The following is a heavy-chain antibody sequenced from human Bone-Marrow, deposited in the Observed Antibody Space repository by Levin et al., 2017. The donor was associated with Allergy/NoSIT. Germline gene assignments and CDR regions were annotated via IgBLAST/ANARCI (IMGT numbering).Heavy chain of an antibody. CDR3: ARQFCTATTCSFYFDY. V-gene: IGHV1-46*02. D-gene: IGHD2-8*01. CDR1: GYTVNDNY. J-gene: IGHJ4*02. Sequence: ASVKVSCKASGYTVNDNYIHWVRQAPGGGREWMGMINPNIGSTTYAQKFQGRVAMSSDKSTSTVFLELSSLTSDDTGVYYCARQFCTATTCSFYFDYWGQGTLVTVSS. CDR2: INPNIGST.